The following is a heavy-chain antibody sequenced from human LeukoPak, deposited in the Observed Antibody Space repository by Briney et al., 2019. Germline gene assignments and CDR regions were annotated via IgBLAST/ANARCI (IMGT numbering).Heavy chain of an antibody. Sequence: PGGSLRLSCAASGFTVSSNYMSWVRQAPGKGLEWVSSISSSSSYIYYADSVKGRSTISRDNAKNSLYLQMNSLRAEDTAVYYCARDEVDYDILTGYYWYWGQGTLVTVSS. D-gene: IGHD3-9*01. J-gene: IGHJ4*02. CDR1: GFTVSSNY. CDR3: ARDEVDYDILTGYYWY. CDR2: ISSSSSYI. V-gene: IGHV3-21*01.